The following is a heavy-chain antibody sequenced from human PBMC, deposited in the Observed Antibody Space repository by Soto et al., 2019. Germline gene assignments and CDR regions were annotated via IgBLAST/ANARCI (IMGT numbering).Heavy chain of an antibody. V-gene: IGHV3-30*18. CDR1: EFTFSTYG. D-gene: IGHD6-13*01. Sequence: QVQLVESGGGVVQPGRSLRLSCAASEFTFSTYGMHWVRQAPGKGLEWVAVISYDGSNKYYADSVKGRFIISRDNSKNTLYLQMNSLTAEDTAVYYCAKDSSLMAAGGTVDYWGQGTLVTVSS. J-gene: IGHJ4*02. CDR3: AKDSSLMAAGGTVDY. CDR2: ISYDGSNK.